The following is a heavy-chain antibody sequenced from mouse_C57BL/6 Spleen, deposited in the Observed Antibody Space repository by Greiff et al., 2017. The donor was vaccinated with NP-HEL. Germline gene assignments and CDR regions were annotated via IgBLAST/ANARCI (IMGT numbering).Heavy chain of an antibody. Sequence: VQLQQSGPELVKPGASVKISCKASGYAFSSSWMNWVKQRPGKGLEWIGRIYPGDGDTNYNGKFKGKATLTADKSSSTAYMQLSSLTSEDSAVYFCARSGLGSSCFDYWGQGTTLTVSS. D-gene: IGHD1-1*01. CDR1: GYAFSSSW. J-gene: IGHJ2*01. CDR3: ARSGLGSSCFDY. CDR2: IYPGDGDT. V-gene: IGHV1-82*01.